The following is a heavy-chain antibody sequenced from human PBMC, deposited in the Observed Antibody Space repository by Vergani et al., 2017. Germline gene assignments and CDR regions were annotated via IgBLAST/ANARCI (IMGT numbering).Heavy chain of an antibody. CDR2: IRHDGDKK. V-gene: IGHV3-30*02. CDR1: GFTFSNYG. Sequence: QVQMVESGGGVVQPGGSLRLSCAASGFTFSNYGMNWVRQAPGKGPEWVAFIRHDGDKKYYADSLKGRFTISRDNFKNTLYLQMNSLRLEDTARYYCAKDYNILINQGQSPPRFWGQGTQVTVSS. J-gene: IGHJ4*02. D-gene: IGHD3-9*01. CDR3: AKDYNILINQGQSPPRF.